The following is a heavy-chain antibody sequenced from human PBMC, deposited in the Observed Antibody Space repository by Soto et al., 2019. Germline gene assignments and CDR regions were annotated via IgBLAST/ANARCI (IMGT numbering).Heavy chain of an antibody. CDR2: IWYDGSNK. CDR3: ARAWIAVADYGMDV. D-gene: IGHD6-19*01. V-gene: IGHV3-33*01. CDR1: GFTFSSYG. J-gene: IGHJ6*02. Sequence: QVQLVESGGGVVQPGRSLRLSCAASGFTFSSYGMHWVRQAPGKGLEWVAVIWYDGSNKYYADSVKGRFTISRDNSKNTLYLQMNSLRAEDTAVYYCARAWIAVADYGMDVWGQGTTVTVSS.